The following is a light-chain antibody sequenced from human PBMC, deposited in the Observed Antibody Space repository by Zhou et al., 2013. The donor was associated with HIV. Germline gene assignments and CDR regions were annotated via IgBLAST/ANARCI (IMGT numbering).Light chain of an antibody. V-gene: IGKV1-27*01. CDR2: GAS. CDR3: QNYISALD. J-gene: IGKJ1*01. CDR1: QGISNY. Sequence: DIQMAQSPSSLSASVGDRITITCRASQGISNYLAWFQQKPGKVPKLLIYGASTLQSGVPSRFSGSGSGTDFTLTISSLQPEDVATYYCQNYISALDFGQGTKVKSN.